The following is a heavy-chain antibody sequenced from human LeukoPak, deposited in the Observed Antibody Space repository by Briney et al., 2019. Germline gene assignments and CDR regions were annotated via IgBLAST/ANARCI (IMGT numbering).Heavy chain of an antibody. CDR1: GYTFTGYY. CDR3: ARDFDAVAGFDY. Sequence: ASVKVSCKASGYTFTGYYMHWVRQAPGQGLEWMGWINPNSGGTNYAQKFQGRVTMTRDTSISTAYMELSRLRSDDTAVYYCARDFDAVAGFDYWGQGTLVTVSS. D-gene: IGHD6-19*01. CDR2: INPNSGGT. V-gene: IGHV1-2*02. J-gene: IGHJ4*02.